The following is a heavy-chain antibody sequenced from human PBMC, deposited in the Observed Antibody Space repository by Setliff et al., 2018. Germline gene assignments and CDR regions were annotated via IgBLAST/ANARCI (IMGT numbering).Heavy chain of an antibody. D-gene: IGHD3-10*01. Sequence: SGPTLVNPTQTLTLTCTFSGFSFGISGMRLSWIRQAPGKALEWLARVDWDDGKFYSTSLATRLTISKDTFKNQVILTMTNMDPADTATYFCARDSREYYFDYWGQGILVTVSS. V-gene: IGHV2-70*04. CDR1: GFSFGISGMR. CDR2: VDWDDGK. J-gene: IGHJ4*02. CDR3: ARDSREYYFDY.